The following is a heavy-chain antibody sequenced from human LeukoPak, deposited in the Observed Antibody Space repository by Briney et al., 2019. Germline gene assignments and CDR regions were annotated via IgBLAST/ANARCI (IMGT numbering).Heavy chain of an antibody. CDR3: AREDYYDSSGYFISGGAFDI. D-gene: IGHD3-22*01. V-gene: IGHV1-69*13. Sequence: ASVKVSCKASGGTFSSYAISWVRQAPGQGLEWMGGIIPIFGTANYAQKFQGRVTITADESTSTAYMELSSLRSEDTAVYYCAREDYYDSSGYFISGGAFDIWGQGTMVTVSS. J-gene: IGHJ3*02. CDR1: GGTFSSYA. CDR2: IIPIFGTA.